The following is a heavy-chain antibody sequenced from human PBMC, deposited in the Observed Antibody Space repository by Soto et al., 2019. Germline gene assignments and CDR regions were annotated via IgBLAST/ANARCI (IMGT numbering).Heavy chain of an antibody. Sequence: QVQLQESGPGLVKPSGTLSLTCAVSGGSISSSNWWSWVRQPPGKGLEWIGEIYHSGSTNYNPSLKSRVPISVDKSKNQFSLKLSSVTAADPAVYYCARAAMGGSSWPFDYWGQGTLVTVSS. CDR3: ARAAMGGSSWPFDY. V-gene: IGHV4-4*02. J-gene: IGHJ4*02. D-gene: IGHD6-13*01. CDR2: IYHSGST. CDR1: GGSISSSNW.